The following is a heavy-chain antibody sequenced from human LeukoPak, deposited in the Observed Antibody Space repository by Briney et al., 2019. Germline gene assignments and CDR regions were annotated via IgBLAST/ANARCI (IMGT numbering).Heavy chain of an antibody. CDR3: AKAPLYSYDSSGYFDY. CDR1: GFTSSSYA. V-gene: IGHV3-23*01. Sequence: GGSLRLSCAASGFTSSSYAMSWVRQAPGKGLEWVAGISGSGGSTNYADSVKGRFAISRDNSKNTLYLQTNSLRAEDTAVYYCAKAPLYSYDSSGYFDYWRQGTLVTVSS. CDR2: ISGSGGST. D-gene: IGHD3-22*01. J-gene: IGHJ4*02.